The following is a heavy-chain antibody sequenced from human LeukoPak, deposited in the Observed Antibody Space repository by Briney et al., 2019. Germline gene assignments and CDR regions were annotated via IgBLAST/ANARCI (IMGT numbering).Heavy chain of an antibody. V-gene: IGHV4-30-2*01. CDR3: ARVTMIERYFDY. D-gene: IGHD3-22*01. J-gene: IGHJ4*02. CDR2: IYHSGST. CDR1: GGSISSGGYY. Sequence: SQTLSLTCTVSGGSISSGGYYWSWIRQPPGKGLEWIGYIYHSGSTYYNPSLKSRVTISVDRSKNQFSLKLSSVTAADTAVYYCARVTMIERYFDYWGQGTLVTVSS.